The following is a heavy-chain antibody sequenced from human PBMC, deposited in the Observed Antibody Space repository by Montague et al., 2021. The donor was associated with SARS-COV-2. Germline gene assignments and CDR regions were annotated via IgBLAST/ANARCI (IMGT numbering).Heavy chain of an antibody. CDR1: GGSISSDDSY. D-gene: IGHD6-13*01. CDR2: ISYSGRT. V-gene: IGHV4-31*03. CDR3: ARMYVPAHGTSAASYSDY. J-gene: IGHJ4*02. Sequence: LSLTCILSGGSISSDDSYWTWIRQHPGKGLEWIGYISYSGRTSYNVSLKSRLTISADTSDNQFSLKLTSMTAADTAVYYCARMYVPAHGTSAASYSDYWGRGTRVTVSS.